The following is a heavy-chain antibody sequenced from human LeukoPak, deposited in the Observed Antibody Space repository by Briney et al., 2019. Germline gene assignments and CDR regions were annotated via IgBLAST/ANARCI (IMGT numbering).Heavy chain of an antibody. CDR3: ASAYIRYSSSWYTKYHAYDC. D-gene: IGHD6-13*01. J-gene: IGHJ3*01. CDR1: GGAISSGSYY. V-gene: IGHV4-61*02. Sequence: SETLSLTCTVSGGAISSGSYYWSWIRQPAGKGLEWIGRIYTSGSTNYNPSLKSRVTISVDTSKNQCSLKLSSVTAADKTVNYEASAYIRYSSSWYTKYHAYDCWGQGTMVTVSS. CDR2: IYTSGST.